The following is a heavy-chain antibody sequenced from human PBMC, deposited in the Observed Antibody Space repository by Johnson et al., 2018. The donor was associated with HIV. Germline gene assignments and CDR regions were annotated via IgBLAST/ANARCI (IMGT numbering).Heavy chain of an antibody. V-gene: IGHV3-30*04. CDR2: ISYDGSNK. D-gene: IGHD3-16*01. Sequence: QVQLVESVGGVVQPGRSLRLSCAASGITFSSYAMHWVRQAPGKGLEWVAVISYDGSNKYYADSVKGRFTISRDNSKNTLYLQMNSLRAEDTAVYYCARDQDWGYYDTTAFDIWGQGTMVTVSS. CDR1: GITFSSYA. J-gene: IGHJ3*02. CDR3: ARDQDWGYYDTTAFDI.